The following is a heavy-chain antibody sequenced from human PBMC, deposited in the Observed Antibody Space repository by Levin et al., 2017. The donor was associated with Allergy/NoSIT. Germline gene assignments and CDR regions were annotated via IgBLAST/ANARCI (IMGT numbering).Heavy chain of an antibody. Sequence: GESLKISCKASGYTFTSYYMHWVRQAPGQGLEWMGIINPSGGSTSYAQKFQGRVTMTRDTSTSTVYMELSSLRSEDTAVYYCARVKAGGMDVWGQGTTVTVSS. J-gene: IGHJ6*02. CDR3: ARVKAGGMDV. D-gene: IGHD3-10*01. V-gene: IGHV1-46*01. CDR2: INPSGGST. CDR1: GYTFTSYY.